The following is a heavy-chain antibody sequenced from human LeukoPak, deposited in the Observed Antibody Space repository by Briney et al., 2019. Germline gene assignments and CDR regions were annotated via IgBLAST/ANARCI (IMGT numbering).Heavy chain of an antibody. CDR3: ARDRRGYSGYDSIDFGWFDP. J-gene: IGHJ5*02. D-gene: IGHD5-12*01. CDR1: GFTFSSYG. CDR2: IWYDGSNK. V-gene: IGHV3-33*01. Sequence: GGSLRLSCAASGFTFSSYGMHWVRQAPGKGLEWVAVIWYDGSNKYYADSVKGRFTISRDNSKNTLYLQMNSLRAEDTAMYYCARDRRGYSGYDSIDFGWFDPWGQGTLVTVSS.